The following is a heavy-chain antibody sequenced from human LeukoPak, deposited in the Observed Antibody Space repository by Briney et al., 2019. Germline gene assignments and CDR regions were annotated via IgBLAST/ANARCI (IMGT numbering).Heavy chain of an antibody. CDR2: IKQDGSER. D-gene: IGHD3-22*01. CDR3: ARDWGAYYHFFDY. J-gene: IGHJ4*02. V-gene: IGHV3-7*01. Sequence: PGGSLRLSCEASGFSMSVYWMSWVRQAPGKGLEWVGNIKQDGSERNYVDSVKGQFTISRDNAKKSLYLQMDSLRAEDAAVYYCARDWGAYYHFFDYWGQGTLVTVSS. CDR1: GFSMSVYW.